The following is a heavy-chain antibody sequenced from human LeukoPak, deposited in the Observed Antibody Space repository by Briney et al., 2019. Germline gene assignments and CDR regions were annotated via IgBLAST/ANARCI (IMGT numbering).Heavy chain of an antibody. V-gene: IGHV1-2*02. J-gene: IGHJ4*02. D-gene: IGHD3-10*01. CDR3: ARATILLWFGELYRSGYFDY. CDR1: GYTFTGYY. CDR2: INPNSGGT. Sequence: ASVKVSCKASGYTFTGYYMHWVRQAPGQGLEWMGWINPNSGGTNYAQKFQGRVTMTSDTSISTAYMELSRLRSDDTAVYYCARATILLWFGELYRSGYFDYWGQGTLVTVSS.